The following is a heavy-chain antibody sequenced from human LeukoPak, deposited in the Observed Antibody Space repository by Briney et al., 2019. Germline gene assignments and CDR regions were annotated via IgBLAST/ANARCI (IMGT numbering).Heavy chain of an antibody. CDR3: ARFRIAAAGTGFDY. V-gene: IGHV1-24*01. J-gene: IGHJ4*02. D-gene: IGHD6-13*01. CDR1: GYTLTELS. CDR2: FDPEDGET. Sequence: ASVKVSCKVSGYTLTELSMHWVRQAPGKGLEWMGGFDPEDGETIYAQKFQGRVTMTEDTSTDTAYMELSSLRSENTAVYYCARFRIAAAGTGFDYWGQGTLVTVSS.